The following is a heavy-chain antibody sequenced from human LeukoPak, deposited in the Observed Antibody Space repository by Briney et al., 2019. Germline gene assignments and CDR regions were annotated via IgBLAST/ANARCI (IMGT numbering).Heavy chain of an antibody. D-gene: IGHD3-22*01. CDR2: ISSSSSYI. CDR3: AGGRVVRAFDI. V-gene: IGHV3-21*01. J-gene: IGHJ3*02. CDR1: GFTFSSYS. Sequence: GGSLRLSCAASGFTFSSYSMNWVRQAPGKGLEWVSSISSSSSYIYYADSVKGRFTISRDNAKNSLYLQMNGLRAEDTAVYYCAGGRVVRAFDIWGQGTMVTVSS.